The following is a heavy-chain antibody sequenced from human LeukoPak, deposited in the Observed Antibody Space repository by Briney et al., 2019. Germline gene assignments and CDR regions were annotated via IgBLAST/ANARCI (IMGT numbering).Heavy chain of an antibody. CDR1: GFSFPSYG. CDR2: ITAYDGDT. D-gene: IGHD1-1*01. J-gene: IGHJ3*02. V-gene: IGHV1-18*01. CDR3: ARDWQLPSGPDVFDI. Sequence: ASVKVSCEASGFSFPSYGISWVRQAPGQGLEWIGWITAYDGDTNYAEKFQGRVTMATDTSTSTASMELWSLRSDDTAVYYCARDWQLPSGPDVFDIWGQGTVVTVSS.